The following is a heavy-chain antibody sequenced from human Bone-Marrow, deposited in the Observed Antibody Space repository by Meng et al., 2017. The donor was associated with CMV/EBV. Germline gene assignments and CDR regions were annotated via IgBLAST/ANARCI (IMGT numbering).Heavy chain of an antibody. J-gene: IGHJ4*02. CDR2: INSDGSST. V-gene: IGHV3-74*01. Sequence: GESLKXSCAASGFTFSSYWMHWVRQAPGKGLVWVSRINSDGSSTSYADSVKGRFTISRDNAKNSLYLQMNSLRAEDTALYYCAKDYWGSSWAFDYWGQGTLVTVSS. CDR3: AKDYWGSSWAFDY. CDR1: GFTFSSYW. D-gene: IGHD6-13*01.